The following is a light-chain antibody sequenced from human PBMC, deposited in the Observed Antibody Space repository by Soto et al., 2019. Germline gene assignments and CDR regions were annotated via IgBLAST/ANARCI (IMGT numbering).Light chain of an antibody. V-gene: IGLV2-23*01. CDR2: EAS. CDR3: CSYGRSVV. Sequence: QSALTQPASVSGSPGQSITISCTGISNDVGTYNLVSWYQHHQGKAPKLIIYEASKRPSGVPNRFSGSKSGNTASLTSSGLHAEDEADYYCCSYGRSVVFGGGTKLTVL. J-gene: IGLJ2*01. CDR1: SNDVGTYNL.